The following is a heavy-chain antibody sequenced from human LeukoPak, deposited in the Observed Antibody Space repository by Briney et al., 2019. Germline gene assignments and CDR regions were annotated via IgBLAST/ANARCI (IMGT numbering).Heavy chain of an antibody. V-gene: IGHV3-23*01. Sequence: GGSLRLSCAASGFTFSTNAMSWVRQAPGKGLEWVSGIRGSDSRAYYADSVKGRFTITRDNSKSTLYLQMNSLRAEDTAVYCCAKECYERSGYCFDQCGQGTLVTVSS. CDR3: AKECYERSGYCFDQ. CDR2: IRGSDSRA. CDR1: GFTFSTNA. J-gene: IGHJ4*02. D-gene: IGHD3-22*01.